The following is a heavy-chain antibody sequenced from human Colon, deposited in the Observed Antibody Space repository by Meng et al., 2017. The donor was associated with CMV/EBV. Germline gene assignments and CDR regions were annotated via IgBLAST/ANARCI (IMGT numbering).Heavy chain of an antibody. V-gene: IGHV3-33*06. Sequence: GESLKISCAASGFTFSTSAMHWVRQAPGKGLEWVGLIWYDGRNKHYVDSVKGRFTISRDNSQNTVYLQMNSLRAEDTAMYYCTKDGDYYGSGSFDSWGQGTLVTSPQ. J-gene: IGHJ5*01. CDR2: IWYDGRNK. D-gene: IGHD3-10*01. CDR3: TKDGDYYGSGSFDS. CDR1: GFTFSTSA.